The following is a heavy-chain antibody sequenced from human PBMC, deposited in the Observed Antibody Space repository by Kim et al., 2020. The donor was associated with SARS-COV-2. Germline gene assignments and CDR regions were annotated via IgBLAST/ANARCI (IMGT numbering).Heavy chain of an antibody. V-gene: IGHV4-34*01. CDR1: GGSFSGYY. J-gene: IGHJ6*02. Sequence: SETLSLTCAVYGGSFSGYYWSWIRQPPGKGLEWIGEINHSGSTNYNPSLKSRVTISVDTSKNQFSLKLSSVTAADTAVYYCARVGGGMDVWGQGTTVTVSS. CDR2: INHSGST. CDR3: ARVGGGMDV. D-gene: IGHD3-16*01.